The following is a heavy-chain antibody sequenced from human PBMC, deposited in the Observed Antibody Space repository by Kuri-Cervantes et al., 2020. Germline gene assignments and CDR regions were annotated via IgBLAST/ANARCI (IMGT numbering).Heavy chain of an antibody. CDR2: IYYSGST. V-gene: IGHV4-59*12. Sequence: GSLRLSCTVSGGSISSYYWSWIRQPPGKGLEWIGYIYYSGSTNYNPSLKSRVTISVDTSKNQFSLKLSSVTAADTAVYYCAREWFGRTDYWGQGTLVTVSS. D-gene: IGHD3-10*01. CDR1: GGSISSYY. J-gene: IGHJ4*02. CDR3: AREWFGRTDY.